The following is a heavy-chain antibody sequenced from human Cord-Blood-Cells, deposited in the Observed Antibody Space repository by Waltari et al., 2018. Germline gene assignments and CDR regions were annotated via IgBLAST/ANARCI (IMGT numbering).Heavy chain of an antibody. CDR1: GGTFSSYA. CDR3: ARDQYCSSTSCYAFDI. CDR2: IIPIFCTA. V-gene: IGHV1-69*01. D-gene: IGHD2-2*01. Sequence: QVQLVQSGAEVKKPGSSVTVSCKASGGTFSSYAISWVRQAPGQGLGWMGGIIPIFCTANYAQKFQGRVTMTADESTSTAYMELSSLRSEDTAVYYCARDQYCSSTSCYAFDIWGQGTMVTVSS. J-gene: IGHJ3*02.